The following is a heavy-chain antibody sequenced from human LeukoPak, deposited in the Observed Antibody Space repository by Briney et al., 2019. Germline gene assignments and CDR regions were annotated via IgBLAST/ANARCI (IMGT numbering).Heavy chain of an antibody. V-gene: IGHV4-34*01. Sequence: PSETLSLTCAVYGGSFSGYYWSWIRQPPGKGLEWIGEINHSGSTNYNPSLKSRVTISVDTSKNQFSLKLSSVTAADTAVYYCARAYCSGGSCYGSYMDVWGKGTTVTVSS. CDR3: ARAYCSGGSCYGSYMDV. J-gene: IGHJ6*03. CDR1: GGSFSGYY. CDR2: INHSGST. D-gene: IGHD2-15*01.